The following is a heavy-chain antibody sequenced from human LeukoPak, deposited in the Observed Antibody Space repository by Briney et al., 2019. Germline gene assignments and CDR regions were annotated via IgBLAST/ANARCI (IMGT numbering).Heavy chain of an antibody. CDR1: GFTFSSYW. CDR2: IKQDGTEK. CDR3: AGGRGWLVDY. D-gene: IGHD3-22*01. J-gene: IGHJ4*02. V-gene: IGHV3-7*01. Sequence: PGGSLRLSCAASGFTFSSYWMNWVRRAPGKGLEWVANIKQDGTEKLYVDSVKGRFTISRDNAKNSLYLQMDSLRAEDTAVYFCAGGRGWLVDYWGQGTRVTVSS.